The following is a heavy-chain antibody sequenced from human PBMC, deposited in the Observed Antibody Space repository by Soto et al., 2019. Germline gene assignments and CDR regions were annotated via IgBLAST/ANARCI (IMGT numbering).Heavy chain of an antibody. CDR2: IYHSGST. CDR3: ARVPGP. CDR1: GGYISSGGYS. V-gene: IGHV4-30-2*01. Sequence: SETLSPTCAVSGGYISSGGYSWSWIRQPPGKGLEWIGYIYHSGSTYYNPSLKSRVTISVDRSKNQLSLKLSSVTAADTAVYYCARVPGPWGQGTLVTVSS. D-gene: IGHD3-10*01. J-gene: IGHJ5*02.